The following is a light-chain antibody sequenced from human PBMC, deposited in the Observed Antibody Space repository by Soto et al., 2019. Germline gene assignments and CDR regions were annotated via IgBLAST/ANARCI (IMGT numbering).Light chain of an antibody. CDR1: QSVSSN. V-gene: IGKV3-15*01. Sequence: EIVMTQSPATLSVSPGERATLSCRASQSVSSNLAWYQQKPGQAPRLLIYGASTRATGIPARFSGSGSGTKFTLTISSLQSEDFAVYYCQQYNNWPLMYTFGQWTKLEIK. CDR3: QQYNNWPLMYT. J-gene: IGKJ2*01. CDR2: GAS.